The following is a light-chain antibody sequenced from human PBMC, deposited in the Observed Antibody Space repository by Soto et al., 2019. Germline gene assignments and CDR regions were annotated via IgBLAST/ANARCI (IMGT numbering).Light chain of an antibody. V-gene: IGKV1-5*03. Sequence: DIQMPQSPSTMSGSVGDRVTITCRASQTIRSWLAWYQQKPGKAPKLLIYKASTLKSGVPSSFSGSGSGTEFTLTISSLQPDDFATYYCQHYNSYSEAFGQGTKVELK. J-gene: IGKJ1*01. CDR1: QTIRSW. CDR3: QHYNSYSEA. CDR2: KAS.